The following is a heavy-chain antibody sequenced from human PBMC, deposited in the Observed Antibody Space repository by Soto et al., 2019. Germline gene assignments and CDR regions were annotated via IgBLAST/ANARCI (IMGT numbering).Heavy chain of an antibody. CDR2: IWYDGSNK. D-gene: IGHD5-18*01. CDR3: ARDPYVDTAMVHYGMDV. J-gene: IGHJ6*02. Sequence: PGGSLRLSCAASGFTFSIYGMHWVRHAPGKGLEWVAVIWYDGSNKYYADSVKGRFTISRDNSKNTLYLQMNSLRAEDTAVYYCARDPYVDTAMVHYGMDVWGQGTTVTVSS. CDR1: GFTFSIYG. V-gene: IGHV3-33*01.